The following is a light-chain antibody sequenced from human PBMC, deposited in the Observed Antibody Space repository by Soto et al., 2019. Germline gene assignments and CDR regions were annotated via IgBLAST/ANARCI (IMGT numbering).Light chain of an antibody. Sequence: EIVMTQSPATLSVSPGERVTLSCRASQSVRSHLAWYQQKPGQAPRLLIYGAYTRATGIPDSFSGSGSGTEFSLTISSLQSEDFAVYYCQKYDNWWSFGQGTRVEIK. J-gene: IGKJ1*01. CDR3: QKYDNWWS. CDR1: QSVRSH. V-gene: IGKV3-15*01. CDR2: GAY.